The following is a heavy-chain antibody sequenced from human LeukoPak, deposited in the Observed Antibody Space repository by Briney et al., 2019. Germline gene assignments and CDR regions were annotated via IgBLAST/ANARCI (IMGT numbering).Heavy chain of an antibody. V-gene: IGHV3-15*01. CDR1: GFTFSNAW. CDR3: TTQTYSSGWFSYYYYCMDV. D-gene: IGHD6-19*01. Sequence: GGSLRLSCAASGFTFSNAWMSWVRQAPGKGLEWVGRIKSKTDGGTTDYAAPVKGRFTISRDDLKNTLYLQMNSLKTEDTAVYYCTTQTYSSGWFSYYYYCMDVWGKGTTVTVSS. CDR2: IKSKTDGGTT. J-gene: IGHJ6*03.